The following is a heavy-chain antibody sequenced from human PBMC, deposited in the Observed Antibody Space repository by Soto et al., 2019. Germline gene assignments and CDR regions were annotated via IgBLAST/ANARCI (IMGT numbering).Heavy chain of an antibody. CDR1: GYSFTSYW. D-gene: IGHD3-9*01. J-gene: IGHJ6*02. V-gene: IGHV5-51*01. CDR3: ARHVDDILTGYADYYYGMDV. CDR2: IYPGDSDT. Sequence: PGESLKISCKGSGYSFTSYWIGWVRQMPGKGLEWMGIIYPGDSDTRYSPSFQGQVTISADKSISTAYLQWSSLKASDTAMYYYARHVDDILTGYADYYYGMDVWGQGTTVTVSS.